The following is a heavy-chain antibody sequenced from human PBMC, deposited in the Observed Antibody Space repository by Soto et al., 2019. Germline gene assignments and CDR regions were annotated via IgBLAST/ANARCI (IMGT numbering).Heavy chain of an antibody. CDR1: GGTFSSYA. CDR2: IIPIFGTA. D-gene: IGHD6-19*01. Sequence: SVQVSCKASGGTFSSYAISWVRQAPGQGLEWMGGIIPIFGTANYAQKFQGRVTITADESTSTAYMELSSLRSEDTAVYYCARESVAVAGSIDYWGQGTLVTVSS. J-gene: IGHJ4*02. V-gene: IGHV1-69*13. CDR3: ARESVAVAGSIDY.